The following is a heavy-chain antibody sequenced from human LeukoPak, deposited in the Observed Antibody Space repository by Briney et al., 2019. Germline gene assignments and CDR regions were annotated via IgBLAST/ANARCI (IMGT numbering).Heavy chain of an antibody. Sequence: GASVKVSCKASGGTFSSYAISWVRQAPGQGLEWMGRIIPILGIANYAQKFQGRVTITADKSTSTAYMELSSLRSEDTAVYYCRRDYCSGSFYSHYYYYCSMDVWGQGTTVTVPS. CDR1: GGTFSSYA. CDR2: IIPILGIA. J-gene: IGHJ6*02. V-gene: IGHV1-69*04. D-gene: IGHD3-10*01. CDR3: RRDYCSGSFYSHYYYYCSMDV.